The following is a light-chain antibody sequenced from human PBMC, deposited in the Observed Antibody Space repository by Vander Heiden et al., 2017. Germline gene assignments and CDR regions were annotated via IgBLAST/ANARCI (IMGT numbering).Light chain of an antibody. CDR2: DDY. V-gene: IGLV1-51*01. CDR3: GTWDSSLSAVV. J-gene: IGLJ2*01. CDR1: SSNIGNNY. Sequence: QSVLTQPPSVSAAPGQKVTISCSGSSSNIGNNYVSWYQQLPGTAPKLLIFDDYKRPSGIPDRFSGSKSGTSATLGINGLQTGDEADYYCGTWDSSLSAVVFGGGTKLTVL.